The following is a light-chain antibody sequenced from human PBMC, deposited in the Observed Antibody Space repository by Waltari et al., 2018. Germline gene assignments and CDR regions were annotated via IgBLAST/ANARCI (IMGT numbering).Light chain of an antibody. V-gene: IGKV1-39*01. CDR3: QQYDSLPLT. CDR2: SAN. Sequence: DIHMTQSPSSLSASIGDRVTITCRASQGISSDLNWYQQKPGQAPNLLIYSANRLVGWVPSRFSGSGSGTEFTLTIDSLQPEDFATYYCQQYDSLPLTFGGGTKVEI. J-gene: IGKJ4*01. CDR1: QGISSD.